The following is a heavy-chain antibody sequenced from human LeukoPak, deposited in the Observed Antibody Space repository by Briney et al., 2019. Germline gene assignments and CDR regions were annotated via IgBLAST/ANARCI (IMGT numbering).Heavy chain of an antibody. Sequence: SQTLSLTCAISGDSVSSNSAAWNWIRQSPSRGLEWLGRTYYRSKWYNDYAVSVKSRITINPDTSKNQFSLQLNSVTPEDTAVYYCARGRGDSSGYYPYWYFDLWGRGTLVTVSS. V-gene: IGHV6-1*01. J-gene: IGHJ2*01. CDR3: ARGRGDSSGYYPYWYFDL. CDR2: TYYRSKWYN. CDR1: GDSVSSNSAA. D-gene: IGHD3-22*01.